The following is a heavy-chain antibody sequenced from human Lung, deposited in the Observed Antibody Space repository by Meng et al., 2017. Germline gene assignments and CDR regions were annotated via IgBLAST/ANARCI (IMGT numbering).Heavy chain of an antibody. J-gene: IGHJ4*02. CDR1: GGSLCGYY. CDR3: VRRTYSSGWYFDY. Sequence: GDGRLKPPESLSLTSDVYGGSLCGYYWSLIRQPPGKGLEWIGEIIDSGSTNYNPSLKSRVTISVDTSKNQFSLRVTSVTAADRAVYYCVRRTYSSGWYFDYWGQGTLVTVSS. V-gene: IGHV4-34*12. D-gene: IGHD6-19*01. CDR2: IIDSGST.